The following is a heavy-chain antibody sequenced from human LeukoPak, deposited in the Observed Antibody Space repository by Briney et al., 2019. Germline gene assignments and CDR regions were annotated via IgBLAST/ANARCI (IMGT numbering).Heavy chain of an antibody. CDR2: ISGSGVDT. D-gene: IGHD3-10*01. V-gene: IGHV3-23*01. Sequence: PGGSQRLSCVASGFSFSTYAMSWVRQAPGEGLEWVSGISGSGVDTHYADSVKGRFRISRDNSQNTLYLQLSSLRAEDTAVYYCASGTYRLGDYWGLGTLVTVSS. CDR1: GFSFSTYA. CDR3: ASGTYRLGDY. J-gene: IGHJ4*02.